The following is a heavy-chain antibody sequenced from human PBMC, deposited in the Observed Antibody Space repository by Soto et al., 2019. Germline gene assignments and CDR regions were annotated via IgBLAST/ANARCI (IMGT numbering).Heavy chain of an antibody. CDR2: INPNSGGT. CDR1: GYTFTGYY. Sequence: ASVKVSCEASGYTFTGYYMHWVRQAPGQGLEWMGWINPNSGGTNYAQKFQGRVTMTRDTSISPAYKELSRLRSDDTAVYYSPSLYDSSGYLGFDHWGQGTLVTVSS. J-gene: IGHJ4*02. D-gene: IGHD3-22*01. V-gene: IGHV1-2*02. CDR3: PSLYDSSGYLGFDH.